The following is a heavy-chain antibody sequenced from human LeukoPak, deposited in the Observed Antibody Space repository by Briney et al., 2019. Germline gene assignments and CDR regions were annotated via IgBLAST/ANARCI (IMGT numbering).Heavy chain of an antibody. Sequence: AAVKVSCKPSGYTFTGYYMHWVRQAPGQGLEWMGWINPNSGGTNYAQKFQGRVTMTRDTSISTAYMELSRLRSDDTAVYYCARLWYNWNVADAFDIWGQGTMVTVSS. D-gene: IGHD1-1*01. CDR2: INPNSGGT. V-gene: IGHV1-2*02. CDR1: GYTFTGYY. CDR3: ARLWYNWNVADAFDI. J-gene: IGHJ3*02.